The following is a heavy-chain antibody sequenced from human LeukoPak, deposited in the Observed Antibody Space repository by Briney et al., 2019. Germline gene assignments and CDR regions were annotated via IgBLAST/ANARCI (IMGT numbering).Heavy chain of an antibody. D-gene: IGHD3-22*01. J-gene: IGHJ4*02. CDR3: ATGYYDSSGYYGDY. V-gene: IGHV1-3*01. CDR2: INAGNGNT. Sequence: ASVKVSCKASGYTFTSYAMHWVRQAPGQRLEWMGWINAGNGNTKYSQKFQGRVTMTEDTSTDTAYMELSSLRSEDTAVYYCATGYYDSSGYYGDYWGQGTLVTVSS. CDR1: GYTFTSYA.